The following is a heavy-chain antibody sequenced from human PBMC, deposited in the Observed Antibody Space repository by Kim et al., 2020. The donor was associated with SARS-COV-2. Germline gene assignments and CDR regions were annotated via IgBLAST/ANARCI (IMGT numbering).Heavy chain of an antibody. CDR2: ISAYNGNT. CDR1: GYTFTSYG. J-gene: IGHJ5*02. D-gene: IGHD3-10*01. CDR3: ARDIGSGSQTSWDNWFDP. V-gene: IGHV1-18*01. Sequence: ASVKVSCKASGYTFTSYGISWVRQAPGQGLEWMGWISAYNGNTNYAQKLQDRVTMTTDTSTSTAYMELRSLRSDDTAVYYCARDIGSGSQTSWDNWFDPWGQGTLVTVSS.